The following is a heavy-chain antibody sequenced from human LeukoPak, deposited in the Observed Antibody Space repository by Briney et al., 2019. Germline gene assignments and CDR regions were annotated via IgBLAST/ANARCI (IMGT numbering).Heavy chain of an antibody. J-gene: IGHJ4*02. D-gene: IGHD3-22*01. CDR2: IYYTGST. CDR1: GGSISSSSYY. V-gene: IGHV4-39*07. CDR3: ASRFYYHGSGYAFDY. Sequence: PSETLSLTCTVSGGSISSSSYYWAWIRQPPGKGLEWIANIYYTGSTAYNASLKSRATISLDTSKSQFSLELSSVTAADTAVYYCASRFYYHGSGYAFDYWGQGTLVTVSS.